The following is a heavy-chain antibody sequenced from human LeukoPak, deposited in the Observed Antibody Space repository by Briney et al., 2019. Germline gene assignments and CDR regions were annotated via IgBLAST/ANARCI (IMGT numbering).Heavy chain of an antibody. CDR2: ISGSGGST. CDR1: GFTFSSYA. J-gene: IGHJ4*02. D-gene: IGHD5-18*01. V-gene: IGHV3-23*01. CDR3: AKSSGYSYGSIDY. Sequence: SGGSLRLSSAASGFTFSSYAMSWVRQAPGKGLEWVSAISGSGGSTYYADSVKGRFTISRDNSKNTLYLQMNSLRAEDTAVYYCAKSSGYSYGSIDYWGQGTLVTVSS.